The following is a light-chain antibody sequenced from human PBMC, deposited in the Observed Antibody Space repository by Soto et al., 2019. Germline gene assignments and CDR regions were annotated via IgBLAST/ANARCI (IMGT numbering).Light chain of an antibody. V-gene: IGKV1-27*01. CDR2: SAS. J-gene: IGKJ1*01. CDR1: QDINNY. CDR3: QRNCNAPQV. Sequence: QVPRSISTVSETVGDGETVNFESSQDINNYLNWYQQKPGKVPKLLIYSASNLQSRVPSRFSGIGSRTDCTLTITSLQPETVATYYVQRNCNAPQVFGQGTKVDIK.